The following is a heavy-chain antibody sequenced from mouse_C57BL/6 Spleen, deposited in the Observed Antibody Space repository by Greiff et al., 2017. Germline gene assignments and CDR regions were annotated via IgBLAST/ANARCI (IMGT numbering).Heavy chain of an antibody. CDR1: GYTFTDYE. D-gene: IGHD2-1*01. Sequence: QVQLQQSGAELVRPGASVTLSCKASGYTFTDYEMHWVKQTPVHGLEWIGAIDPETGGTAYNQKFKGKAILTADKSSSTAYMELRSLTSEDSAVYYCTRCIYYGNYGYFDVWGTGTTVTVSS. CDR2: IDPETGGT. CDR3: TRCIYYGNYGYFDV. V-gene: IGHV1-15*01. J-gene: IGHJ1*03.